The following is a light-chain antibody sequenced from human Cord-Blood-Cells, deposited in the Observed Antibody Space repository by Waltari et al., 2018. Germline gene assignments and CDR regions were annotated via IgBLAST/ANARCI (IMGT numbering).Light chain of an antibody. Sequence: QSALTQPASVSGSPGQSITIPCPGTSSDVGRYNLASWYQQHPGKAPKPMIYEGSKRPSGVSNRFSGSKSGNTASLTISGLQAEDEADYYCCSYAGSSTYVFGTGTKVTVL. J-gene: IGLJ1*01. V-gene: IGLV2-23*01. CDR1: SSDVGRYNL. CDR2: EGS. CDR3: CSYAGSSTYV.